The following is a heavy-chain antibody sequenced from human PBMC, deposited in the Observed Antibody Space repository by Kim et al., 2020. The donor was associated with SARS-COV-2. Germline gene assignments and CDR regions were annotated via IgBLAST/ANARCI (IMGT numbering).Heavy chain of an antibody. CDR1: GFTFSSYA. V-gene: IGHV3-23*03. CDR2: IYSGGSST. D-gene: IGHD6-19*01. CDR3: AKGEQLLGIDY. J-gene: IGHJ4*02. Sequence: GGSLRLSCAASGFTFSSYAMSWVRQAPGKGLEWVSVIYSGGSSTYYADSVKGRFTISRDNSKNTLYLQMNSLRAEDTAVYYCAKGEQLLGIDYWGQGTLVTVSS.